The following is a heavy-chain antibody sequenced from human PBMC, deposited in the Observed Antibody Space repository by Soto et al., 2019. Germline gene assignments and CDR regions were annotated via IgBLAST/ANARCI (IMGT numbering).Heavy chain of an antibody. D-gene: IGHD3-9*01. CDR1: GGSISSYY. CDR3: AREYYDILTGYQSYFDY. J-gene: IGHJ4*02. CDR2: IYYSGST. V-gene: IGHV4-59*01. Sequence: SETLSLTCTVSGGSISSYYWSWIRQPPGKGLEWIGYIYYSGSTNYNPSLKSRVTISVDTSKNQFSLKLSSVTAADTAVYYCAREYYDILTGYQSYFDYWGQGTLVTVSS.